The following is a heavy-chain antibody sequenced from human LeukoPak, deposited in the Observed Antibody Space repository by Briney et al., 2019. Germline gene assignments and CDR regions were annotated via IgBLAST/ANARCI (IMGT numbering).Heavy chain of an antibody. Sequence: GGSLRLSCAASGFPFNTYSMNWVRQAPGKGLEWISYISSSSTSISYADSVKGRFTISRDNAKNSLYLQMNSLRAEDTAVYYCVREDSYSSGWYGPDYWGQGTLVTVSS. V-gene: IGHV3-48*04. CDR3: VREDSYSSGWYGPDY. CDR2: ISSSSTSI. CDR1: GFPFNTYS. J-gene: IGHJ4*02. D-gene: IGHD6-19*01.